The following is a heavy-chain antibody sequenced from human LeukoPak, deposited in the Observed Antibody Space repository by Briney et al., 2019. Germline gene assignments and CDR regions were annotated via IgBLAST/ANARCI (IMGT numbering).Heavy chain of an antibody. D-gene: IGHD3-3*01. Sequence: GGSLRLSCAASGFSFSSSGMHWVRQAPGKGPEWVAVIAYDGSNKYYTDSVKGRFTVSRDDSKNTLYLQMNSLRAEDTAVYYCAKEAFWPVGFDPWGQGALVTVSS. CDR2: IAYDGSNK. V-gene: IGHV3-30*18. J-gene: IGHJ5*02. CDR3: AKEAFWPVGFDP. CDR1: GFSFSSSG.